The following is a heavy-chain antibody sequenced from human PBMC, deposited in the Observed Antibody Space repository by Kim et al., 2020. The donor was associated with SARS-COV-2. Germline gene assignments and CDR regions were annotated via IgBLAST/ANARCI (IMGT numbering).Heavy chain of an antibody. CDR3: ARNQGSGSYIFDY. Sequence: GGSLRLSCAASGFTFSSYAMHWVRQAPGKGLEWVAVISYDGSNKYYADSVKGRFTISRDNSKNTLYLQMNSLRAEDTAVYYCARNQGSGSYIFDYWGQGTLVTVSS. CDR2: ISYDGSNK. CDR1: GFTFSSYA. D-gene: IGHD1-26*01. J-gene: IGHJ4*02. V-gene: IGHV3-30*04.